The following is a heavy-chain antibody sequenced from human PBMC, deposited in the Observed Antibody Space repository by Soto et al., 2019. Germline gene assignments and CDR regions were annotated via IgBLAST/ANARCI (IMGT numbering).Heavy chain of an antibody. Sequence: PGGSLRLSCAASEFTFANAWISWVRQAPGKGLEWVGRIKSKADGGTTDYAAPVKGRFTISREESQNTLYLQMNSLKTEDTAVYYCTSLYYGHWGQGTLVTVSS. CDR3: TSLYYGH. CDR1: EFTFANAW. J-gene: IGHJ4*02. CDR2: IKSKADGGTT. D-gene: IGHD4-17*01. V-gene: IGHV3-15*01.